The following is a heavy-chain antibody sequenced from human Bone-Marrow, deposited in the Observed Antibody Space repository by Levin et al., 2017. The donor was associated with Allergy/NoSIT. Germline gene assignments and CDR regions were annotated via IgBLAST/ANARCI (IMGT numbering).Heavy chain of an antibody. CDR3: AKDPSPLCGEIHCYPSPSHGMDV. CDR1: KFTFSSYA. J-gene: IGHJ6*02. Sequence: SCAASKFTFSSYAMTWVRQAPGKGLEWVSSISGSGNKTHYADSVKGRFTISRDNSGNTLFLQMDSLRAEDTAVYFCAKDPSPLCGEIHCYPSPSHGMDVWGQGTTVTVSS. CDR2: ISGSGNKT. D-gene: IGHD2-21*02. V-gene: IGHV3-23*01.